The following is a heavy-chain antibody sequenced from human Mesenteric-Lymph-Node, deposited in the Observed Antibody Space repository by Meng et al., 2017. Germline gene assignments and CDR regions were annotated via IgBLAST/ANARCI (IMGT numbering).Heavy chain of an antibody. D-gene: IGHD3-10*01. CDR2: IWYDGSNK. Sequence: GGSLRLSCAASGFTFSNSDMSWVRQAPGKGLEWVAVIWYDGSNKYYADSVKGRFTISRDNSKNTLDLQMNSLRAEDTAVYYCARDSIWFGEFHFDYWGQGTLVTVSS. CDR3: ARDSIWFGEFHFDY. CDR1: GFTFSNSD. J-gene: IGHJ4*02. V-gene: IGHV3-33*08.